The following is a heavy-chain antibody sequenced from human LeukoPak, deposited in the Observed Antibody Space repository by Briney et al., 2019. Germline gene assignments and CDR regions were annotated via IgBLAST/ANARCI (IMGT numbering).Heavy chain of an antibody. V-gene: IGHV3-30*18. J-gene: IGHJ4*02. Sequence: GGSLRLSCAASGFTFSSYAMSWVRQAPGKGLEWVAVISYDGSNKYYADSVKGRFTISRDNSKNTLYLQMNSLRAEDTAVYYCAKDRYSGSRDDYWGQGTLVTVSS. CDR2: ISYDGSNK. CDR1: GFTFSSYA. CDR3: AKDRYSGSRDDY. D-gene: IGHD1-26*01.